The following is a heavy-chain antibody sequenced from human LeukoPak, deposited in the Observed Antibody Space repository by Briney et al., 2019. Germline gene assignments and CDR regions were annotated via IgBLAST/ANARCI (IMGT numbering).Heavy chain of an antibody. J-gene: IGHJ6*03. V-gene: IGHV3-21*01. CDR2: ISRSSSYI. CDR3: ARDGGIAAAGTGGGYYYMDV. CDR1: GFTFSSYS. D-gene: IGHD6-13*01. Sequence: NPGGSLRLSCAASGFTFSSYSMNRVRQAPGKGLEWGSSISRSSSYIYYADSVKGRFTISRDNSKYSLYLQMNSLRAEDTAVYYCARDGGIAAAGTGGGYYYMDVWGKGTTVTVSS.